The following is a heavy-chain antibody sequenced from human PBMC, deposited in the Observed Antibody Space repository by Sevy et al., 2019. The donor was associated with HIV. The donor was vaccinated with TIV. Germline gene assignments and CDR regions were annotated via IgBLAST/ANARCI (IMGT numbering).Heavy chain of an antibody. D-gene: IGHD2-2*01. Sequence: ASVKVSCKASGYTFTGYYMHWVRQAPGQGLEWMGWINPNSGGTNYPQKFQGRVTMTRDTSISTAYMELSRLRSDDTAVYYCATDDCSSTSCPPSDYFHGMDLWGQGTTVTVSS. CDR3: ATDDCSSTSCPPSDYFHGMDL. V-gene: IGHV1-2*02. CDR1: GYTFTGYY. CDR2: INPNSGGT. J-gene: IGHJ6*01.